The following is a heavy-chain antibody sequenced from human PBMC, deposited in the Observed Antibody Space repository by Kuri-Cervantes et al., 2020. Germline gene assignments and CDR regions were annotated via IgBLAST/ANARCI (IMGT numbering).Heavy chain of an antibody. D-gene: IGHD6-19*01. Sequence: GSLRLSCTVSGGSISSYYWSWIRRPAGKGLEWIGRIYTSGSTNYNPSLKSRVTISVDTSKNQFSLKLSSVTAADTAVYYCASSAEQWLVHRDAFDIWGQGTMVTVSS. V-gene: IGHV4-4*07. J-gene: IGHJ3*02. CDR2: IYTSGST. CDR3: ASSAEQWLVHRDAFDI. CDR1: GGSISSYY.